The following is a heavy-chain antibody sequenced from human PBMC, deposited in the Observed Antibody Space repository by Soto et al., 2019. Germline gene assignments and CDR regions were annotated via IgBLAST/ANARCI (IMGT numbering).Heavy chain of an antibody. V-gene: IGHV2-5*01. CDR3: AHPFTGPGMAF. Sequence: QITLKESGPTLVKPTQTLTLTCTFSGFSLTTGGVGVGWFRQPPGKALEWLADLYWNTEKNHSPSLRGRLIISKHTSTYQVFLTVTIVDPTYPATFYCAHPFTGPGMAFCGQGTTVTVSS. J-gene: IGHJ6*02. CDR1: GFSLTTGGVG. CDR2: LYWNTEK.